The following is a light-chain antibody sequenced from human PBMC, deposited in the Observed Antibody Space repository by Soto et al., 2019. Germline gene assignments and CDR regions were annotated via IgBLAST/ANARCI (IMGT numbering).Light chain of an antibody. CDR1: SSNIGAGYD. CDR3: QSYDNSLGGYVL. V-gene: IGLV1-40*01. J-gene: IGLJ2*01. Sequence: QSVLTQPPSVSGAPGQRVTISCTCGSSNIGAGYDVHWYQQLPGPAPKLLIYGNSNRPSWVPDRFSGSKSGTAASLAITGVQDDDEADYYCQSYDNSLGGYVLFGGGTKLTVL. CDR2: GNS.